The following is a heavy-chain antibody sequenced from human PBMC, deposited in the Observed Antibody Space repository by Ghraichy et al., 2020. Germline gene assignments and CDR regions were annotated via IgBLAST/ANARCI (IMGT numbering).Heavy chain of an antibody. Sequence: GGSLRLSCAASGFTFSSYAMSWVRQAPGKRLEWVSAISGSGGSTYYADSVKGRFTISRDNSKNTLYLQMNSLRAEDTAVYYCAKDSGGSSGYYKGRPPNDFDYWGQGTLVTVSS. D-gene: IGHD3-22*01. CDR2: ISGSGGST. CDR1: GFTFSSYA. J-gene: IGHJ4*02. CDR3: AKDSGGSSGYYKGRPPNDFDY. V-gene: IGHV3-23*01.